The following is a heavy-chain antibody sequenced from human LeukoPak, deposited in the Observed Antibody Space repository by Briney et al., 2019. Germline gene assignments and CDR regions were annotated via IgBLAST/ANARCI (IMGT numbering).Heavy chain of an antibody. CDR2: IYHSVSA. CDR1: GGSISSGGYS. J-gene: IGHJ4*02. Sequence: TLSLTCAVSGGSISSGGYSWGWIRQPPGKGLEWIGDIYHSVSAYSNPSLKSRVTISVDRSKYQFSLKLSSVTAADTAVYYCARARQFTMVRGVITYYFDYWGQGTLVTVSS. V-gene: IGHV4-30-2*01. CDR3: ARARQFTMVRGVITYYFDY. D-gene: IGHD3-10*01.